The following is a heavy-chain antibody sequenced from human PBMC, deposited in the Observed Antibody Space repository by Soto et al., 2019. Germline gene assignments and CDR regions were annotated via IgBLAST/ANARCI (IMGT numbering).Heavy chain of an antibody. V-gene: IGHV3-23*01. CDR3: ARDQELPEY. CDR1: GFTFSLYA. CDR2: ISGSDGGT. Sequence: EVELLESGGGLVKPGGSLRLSCAASGFTFSLYAMSWVRQAPGKGLEWVSHISGSDGGTYYADSVKGRFTISRDNSKNTLYLQMNSLRAEDSAVYYCARDQELPEYWGQGTLVTVSS. D-gene: IGHD6-13*01. J-gene: IGHJ4*02.